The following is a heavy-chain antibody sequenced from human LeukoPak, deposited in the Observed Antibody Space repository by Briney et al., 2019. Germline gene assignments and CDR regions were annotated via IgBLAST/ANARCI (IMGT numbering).Heavy chain of an antibody. Sequence: EASVKVSCKVSGYTLTELSMHWVRQAPGKGLEWMGGLDPEDGETIYAQKFQGRVTMTEDTSTDTAYMELSSLRSEDTAVYYCATSLGYCSGGSCYYYYYGMDVWGQGTTVTVSS. CDR3: ATSLGYCSGGSCYYYYYGMDV. CDR2: LDPEDGET. CDR1: GYTLTELS. D-gene: IGHD2-15*01. V-gene: IGHV1-24*01. J-gene: IGHJ6*02.